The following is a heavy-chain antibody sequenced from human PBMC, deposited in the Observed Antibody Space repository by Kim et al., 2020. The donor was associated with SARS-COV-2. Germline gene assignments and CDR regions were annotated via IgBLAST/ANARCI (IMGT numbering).Heavy chain of an antibody. CDR2: IKSDGSST. Sequence: GGSLRLSCAASGFTFSNYWMHLVRQAPGKGLVWVSRIKSDGSSTSYADSVKGRFTISRDNAKNTLYLQMNSLRAEDTAVYYCARSYGMDVWGRGATVTVS. J-gene: IGHJ6*02. V-gene: IGHV3-74*01. CDR3: ARSYGMDV. CDR1: GFTFSNYW.